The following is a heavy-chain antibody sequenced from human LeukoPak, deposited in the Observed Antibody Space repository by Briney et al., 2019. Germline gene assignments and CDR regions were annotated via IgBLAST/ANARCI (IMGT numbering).Heavy chain of an antibody. CDR2: IKYDGGEK. Sequence: GGSLRLSCTASGFSFSTYWMSWVRQAPGKGLEWVAHIKYDGGEKYYVDSVKGRFTISRDNAKNSLYLQMNSLRTEDTALYYCAKDSSSAQESFDYWGQGTLVTVSS. D-gene: IGHD6-6*01. J-gene: IGHJ4*02. V-gene: IGHV3-7*03. CDR1: GFSFSTYW. CDR3: AKDSSSAQESFDY.